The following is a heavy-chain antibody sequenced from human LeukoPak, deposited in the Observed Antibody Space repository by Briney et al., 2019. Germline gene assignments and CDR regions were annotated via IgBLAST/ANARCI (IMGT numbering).Heavy chain of an antibody. D-gene: IGHD6-19*01. Sequence: GASVKVSCTASGYTFTIYGISWVRQAPGQGLEWMGWISAYNGNTNYAQKLQGRVTMTTDTSTSTAYMELRSLRSDDTAVYYCARITVAGSFDYWGQGTLVSVSS. V-gene: IGHV1-18*04. CDR2: ISAYNGNT. CDR1: GYTFTIYG. CDR3: ARITVAGSFDY. J-gene: IGHJ4*02.